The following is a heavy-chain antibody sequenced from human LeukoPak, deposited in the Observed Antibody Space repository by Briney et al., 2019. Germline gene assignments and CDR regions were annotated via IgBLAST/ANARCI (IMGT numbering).Heavy chain of an antibody. J-gene: IGHJ4*02. CDR2: ISYDGSNK. Sequence: SGGSLRLSCAASGFTFSSYGMHWVRQAPGKGLEWVAVISYDGSNKYYADSVKGRFTISRDNSKNTLYLQMNSLRAEDTAVYYCARAGPTVTRLDYWGQGTLVTVSS. D-gene: IGHD4-17*01. V-gene: IGHV3-30*19. CDR3: ARAGPTVTRLDY. CDR1: GFTFSSYG.